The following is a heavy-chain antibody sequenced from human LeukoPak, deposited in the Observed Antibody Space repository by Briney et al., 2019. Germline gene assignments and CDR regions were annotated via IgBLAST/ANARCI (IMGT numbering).Heavy chain of an antibody. CDR3: ARVRTHYYSGMDV. V-gene: IGHV4-4*02. D-gene: IGHD4-17*01. CDR2: IYHSGST. J-gene: IGHJ6*02. Sequence: PSGTLSLTCAVSGGSISTSNWWGWVRQPPGKGLEWIGEIYHSGSTNYNPSLKSRVTISVDKSKNQFSLKLNSVTAADTAVYYCARVRTHYYSGMDVWGQGTTVTVSS. CDR1: GGSISTSNW.